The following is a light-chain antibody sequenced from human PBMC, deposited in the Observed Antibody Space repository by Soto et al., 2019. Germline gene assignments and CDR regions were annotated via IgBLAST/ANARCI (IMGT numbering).Light chain of an antibody. V-gene: IGLV1-47*02. CDR2: NND. Sequence: QSVLTQPPSASGTPGQRVTISCSGSSSNIGSNYVYWYQHLPGTAPNLLMYNNDQRSSGGPDRFSGSTAATSASLAISGLRYDDDADYYCAAWDGLLRGRVFGGGTKLTVL. J-gene: IGLJ3*02. CDR3: AAWDGLLRGRV. CDR1: SSNIGSNY.